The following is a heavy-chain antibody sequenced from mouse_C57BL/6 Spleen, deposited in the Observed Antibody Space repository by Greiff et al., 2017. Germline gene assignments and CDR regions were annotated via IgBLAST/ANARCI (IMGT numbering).Heavy chain of an antibody. CDR2: IDPSDSYT. J-gene: IGHJ2*01. CDR1: GYTFTSYW. D-gene: IGHD1-1*01. Sequence: VQLPQPGAELVRPGTSVKLSCKASGYTFTSYWMPWVKQRPGQGLEWIGVIDPSDSYTNYNQQFKGKATLTVDTSSRTAYMQLSSLTSEDSAVYYCARGYGSSPFDYWGQGTTLTVSS. CDR3: ARGYGSSPFDY. V-gene: IGHV1-59*01.